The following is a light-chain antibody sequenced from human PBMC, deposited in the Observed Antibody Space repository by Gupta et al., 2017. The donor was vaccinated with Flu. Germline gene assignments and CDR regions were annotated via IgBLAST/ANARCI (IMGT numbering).Light chain of an antibody. CDR2: EVS. Sequence: VIPGQPASMSCKSSQSRRYSDGKTYLYWYVQRPGQPPQPLIYEVSNRVSGVSDRFSGRGSGTDFTLKISRGEAEDVGIYYCRQNIHLPWTFGRGTKVEIK. CDR1: QSRRYSDGKTY. J-gene: IGKJ1*01. V-gene: IGKV2D-29*01. CDR3: RQNIHLPWT.